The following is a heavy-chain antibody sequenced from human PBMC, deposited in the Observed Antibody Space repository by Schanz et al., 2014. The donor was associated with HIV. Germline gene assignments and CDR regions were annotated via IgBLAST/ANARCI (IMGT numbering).Heavy chain of an antibody. Sequence: QVQLVESGGGVVQPGRSLRLSCAASGFNINSYGLHWARPAPGKGQEWVAVIWYDGNTKFYGDSVKGRFTISRDNSKNTLYLQMNSLNIEDTAVYYCRGYRFYYGVDFWGQGTTVTVS. CDR3: RGYRFYYGVDF. J-gene: IGHJ6*02. D-gene: IGHD5-18*01. CDR1: GFNINSYG. CDR2: IWYDGNTK. V-gene: IGHV3-33*01.